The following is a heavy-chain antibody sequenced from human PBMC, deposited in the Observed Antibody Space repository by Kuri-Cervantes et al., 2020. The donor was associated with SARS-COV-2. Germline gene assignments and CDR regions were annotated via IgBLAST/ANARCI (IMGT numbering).Heavy chain of an antibody. CDR3: ATARGELRFLEWLLPLDV. CDR2: INHSGST. V-gene: IGHV4-34*01. CDR1: GGSFSGYY. D-gene: IGHD3-3*01. Sequence: SETLSLTCAVYGGSFSGYYWSWIRQPPGKGLEWIGEINHSGSTNYNPSLDLKSRVTISVDTSKNQFSLKLSSVTAADTAVYYCATARGELRFLEWLLPLDVWGQGTTVPVSS. J-gene: IGHJ6*02.